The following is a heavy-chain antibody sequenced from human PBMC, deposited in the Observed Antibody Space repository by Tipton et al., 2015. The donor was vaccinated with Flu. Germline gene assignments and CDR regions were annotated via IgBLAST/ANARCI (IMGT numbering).Heavy chain of an antibody. CDR3: AKGDCSSTSCLDY. J-gene: IGHJ4*02. D-gene: IGHD2-2*01. CDR1: GGSMSTSDYY. V-gene: IGHV4-39*07. Sequence: TLSLTCAVSGGSMSTSDYYWGWIRQPPGKGLEWIGSIYFTGTTHYNPPLKSRVTISVDTSKNQFSLNLSSVTAADTAVYYCAKGDCSSTSCLDYWGQGTLVTGSS. CDR2: IYFTGTT.